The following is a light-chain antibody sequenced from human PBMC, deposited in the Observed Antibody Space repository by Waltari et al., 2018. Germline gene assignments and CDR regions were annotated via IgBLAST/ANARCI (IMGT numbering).Light chain of an antibody. Sequence: QTVVTQEPSLTVSPGGTVTLTCSSSTGAVTGDFYPNWFQQKPGQVPRPLIFSTTYKHSWTPARFSGSLLGGKAALTLSGAQPEDDSEYYCLLYYGGAWVFGGGTKLTVL. V-gene: IGLV7-43*01. CDR3: LLYYGGAWV. CDR1: TGAVTGDFY. J-gene: IGLJ3*02. CDR2: STT.